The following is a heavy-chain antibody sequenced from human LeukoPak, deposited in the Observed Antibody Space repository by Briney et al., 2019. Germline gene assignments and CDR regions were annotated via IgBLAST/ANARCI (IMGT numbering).Heavy chain of an antibody. CDR1: GFTFSSYA. D-gene: IGHD6-13*01. V-gene: IGHV3-23*01. J-gene: IGHJ6*02. CDR2: ISGSGGST. Sequence: GGSLRLSCAASGFTFSSYAMSWVRQAPGKGLEWVSAISGSGGSTYYADSVKGRFTISRDNAKNSLYLQMNSLRAEDTAVYYCARDNSGIAAAVYGMDVWGQGTTVTVSS. CDR3: ARDNSGIAAAVYGMDV.